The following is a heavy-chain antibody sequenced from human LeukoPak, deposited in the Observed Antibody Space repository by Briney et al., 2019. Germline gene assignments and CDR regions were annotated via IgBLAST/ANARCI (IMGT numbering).Heavy chain of an antibody. CDR1: VYTFNSYG. CDR2: IRAYNGNT. CDR3: ARAGIYYYVPTFDY. J-gene: IGHJ4*02. D-gene: IGHD3-22*01. V-gene: IGHV1-18*01. Sequence: GASVTVPYKASVYTFNSYGIRRVRQDPAPGLEWMGWIRAYNGNTNYAQKLQGRVTMTTDTSTSTAYMELRSMRSDDAAEYCCARAGIYYYVPTFDYWGQGTLVTVSS.